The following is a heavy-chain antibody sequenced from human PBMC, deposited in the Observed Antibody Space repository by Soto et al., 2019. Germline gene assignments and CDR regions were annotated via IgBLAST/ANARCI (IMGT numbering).Heavy chain of an antibody. CDR1: GCTFSSYA. J-gene: IGHJ4*02. CDR2: IIPIFGTA. V-gene: IGHV1-69*13. D-gene: IGHD5-12*01. CDR3: ARATPIVATITSLDY. Sequence: SVKVSCKASGCTFSSYAISCVRQAPGQVLEWMGGIIPIFGTANYAQKFQGRVTITADESTSTAYMELSSLRSEDTAVYYCARATPIVATITSLDYWGQGTLVTV.